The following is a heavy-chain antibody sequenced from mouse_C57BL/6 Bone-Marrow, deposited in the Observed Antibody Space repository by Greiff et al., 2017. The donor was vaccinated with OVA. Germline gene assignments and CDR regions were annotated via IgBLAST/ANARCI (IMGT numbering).Heavy chain of an antibody. CDR3: ARRFITTVVAHYFDY. D-gene: IGHD1-1*01. CDR1: GYTFTGYW. J-gene: IGHJ2*01. CDR2: ILPGSGST. V-gene: IGHV1-9*01. Sequence: VQLQQSGAELMKPGASVKLSCKATGYTFTGYWIEWVKQRPGHGLEWIGEILPGSGSTNYNEKFKGKATFTADTSSNTAYMQLSSLTTEDSAVYDCARRFITTVVAHYFDYWGQGTTLTVSS.